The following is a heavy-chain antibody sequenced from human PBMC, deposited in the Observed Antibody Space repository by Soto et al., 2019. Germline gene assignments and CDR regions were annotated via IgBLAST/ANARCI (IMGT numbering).Heavy chain of an antibody. V-gene: IGHV4-4*02. J-gene: IGHJ4*02. CDR1: GGSISSSNW. Sequence: QVQLQESGPGLVKPSVTLSLTCAVSGGSISSSNWWSWVRQPPGTGLEWIGEIYHRGSTNYNPSLKSRVSISVDKSKNQFSLKLSSVTAAATAVYYCARAAMGGSSLPSDYWRQGTLFTVSS. CDR2: IYHRGST. D-gene: IGHD6-13*01. CDR3: ARAAMGGSSLPSDY.